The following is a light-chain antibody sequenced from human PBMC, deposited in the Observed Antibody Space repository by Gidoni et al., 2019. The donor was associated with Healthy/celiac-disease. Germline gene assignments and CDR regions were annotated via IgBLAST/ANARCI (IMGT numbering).Light chain of an antibody. V-gene: IGLV1-44*01. Sequence: QSVLTQPPSASGTPGQRVTISCSGSSSNIGSNTVTWYQQLPGTAPKLLIYSNNQRPSGVPDRFSGSKSGTSASLAISGLQSEDEADYYCAAWDDSRVVFGGGTKLTVL. CDR2: SNN. CDR1: SSNIGSNT. CDR3: AAWDDSRVV. J-gene: IGLJ2*01.